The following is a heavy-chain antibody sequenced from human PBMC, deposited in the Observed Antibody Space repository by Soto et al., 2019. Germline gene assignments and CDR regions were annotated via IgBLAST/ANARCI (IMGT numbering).Heavy chain of an antibody. V-gene: IGHV1-69*06. CDR3: ARGTTFGGSGGGRSSGWYVGEGYGMDV. Sequence: SVKVSCKASGGTFSSYAISWVRQAPGQGLEWMGGIIPIFGTANYAQKFQGRVTITADKSTSTAYMELSSLRSEDTAVYYCARGTTFGGSGGGRSSGWYVGEGYGMDVWGQGTTVTV. CDR1: GGTFSSYA. J-gene: IGHJ6*02. D-gene: IGHD6-19*01. CDR2: IIPIFGTA.